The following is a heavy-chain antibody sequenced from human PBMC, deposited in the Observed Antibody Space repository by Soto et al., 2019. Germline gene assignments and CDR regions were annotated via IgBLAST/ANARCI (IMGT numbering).Heavy chain of an antibody. CDR1: GFTFRNYG. CDR3: ARAYEGDYFDY. Sequence: PGGSLRLSCAASGFTFRNYGMNWVRQAPGKGLEWVAVISYDGSNKYYADSVKGRFTISRDNSKNTLYLQMNSLRAEDTAVYYCARAYEGDYFDYWGQGTLVTVSS. J-gene: IGHJ4*02. CDR2: ISYDGSNK. V-gene: IGHV3-30*03. D-gene: IGHD3-16*01.